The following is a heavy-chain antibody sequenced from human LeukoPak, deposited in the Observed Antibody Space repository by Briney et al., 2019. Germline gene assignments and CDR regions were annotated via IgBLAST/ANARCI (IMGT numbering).Heavy chain of an antibody. CDR1: GGSISSRSHH. V-gene: IGHV4-39*01. J-gene: IGHJ4*02. D-gene: IGHD3-22*01. CDR2: IYYSGST. Sequence: KPSETLSLTCTVSGGSISSRSHHWGSIRQPPGKGLEWIGNIYYSGSTFYNPSLKSRVTISVDTSQEQFSLKLSSVTAADTAVYYCAREGWGYNDGRGSFDYWGQGTLVTVSS. CDR3: AREGWGYNDGRGSFDY.